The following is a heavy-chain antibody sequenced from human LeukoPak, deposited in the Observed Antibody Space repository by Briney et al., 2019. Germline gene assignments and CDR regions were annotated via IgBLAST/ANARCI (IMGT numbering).Heavy chain of an antibody. D-gene: IGHD4-17*01. V-gene: IGHV1-2*02. CDR2: INPNSGGT. CDR3: AREAFTTVTSATDAFDI. CDR1: GYTFIDYY. J-gene: IGHJ3*02. Sequence: GASVNVSCTASGYTFIDYYIHWVRQAPGQGLEWMGWINPNSGGTNSAQKFQGRVTMTRDTSISTAYMELSRLRSDDTAVYYCAREAFTTVTSATDAFDIWGQGTMVTVSS.